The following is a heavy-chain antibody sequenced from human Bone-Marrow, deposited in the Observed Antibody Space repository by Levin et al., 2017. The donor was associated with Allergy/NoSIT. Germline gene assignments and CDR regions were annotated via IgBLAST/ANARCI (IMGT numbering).Heavy chain of an antibody. Sequence: PGGSLRLSCKGSGFTFSNCEMNWLRQAPGKGLEWVAHITSRSDSIRYADSVKGRFTISRDNAQNSLYLQMSSLRADDTAVYYCASGSETRYLEWLLALWGQGTLVTVSS. D-gene: IGHD3-3*01. J-gene: IGHJ4*02. V-gene: IGHV3-48*03. CDR1: GFTFSNCE. CDR2: ITSRSDSI. CDR3: ASGSETRYLEWLLAL.